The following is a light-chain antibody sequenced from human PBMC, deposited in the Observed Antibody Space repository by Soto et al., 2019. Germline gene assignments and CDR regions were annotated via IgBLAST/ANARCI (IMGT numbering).Light chain of an antibody. V-gene: IGKV3-15*01. CDR2: GAS. J-gene: IGKJ1*01. CDR1: QGIKNY. Sequence: EIVITQSPATLSVSPGERATLSCRASQGIKNYLAWFQQKPGQAPRLLVYGASTRATTIPARFSGSGSGTDFTLTISRLEPEDFAVYYCQQYAGSPPTFGLGTKVDIK. CDR3: QQYAGSPPT.